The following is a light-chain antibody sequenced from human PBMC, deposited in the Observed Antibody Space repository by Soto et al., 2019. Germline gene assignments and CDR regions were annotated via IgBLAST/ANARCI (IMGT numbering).Light chain of an antibody. J-gene: IGKJ1*01. Sequence: EIVLTQSPGTRSLSPGERATLSCRASQSFRSSYLAWYQQKPGQAPRLLIYGASRRATGIPDSFSGSVSGTDFAITISSLDTEDFAVYYCQQYCSSLWTFGQGTKLEIK. CDR3: QQYCSSLWT. CDR2: GAS. CDR1: QSFRSSY. V-gene: IGKV3-20*01.